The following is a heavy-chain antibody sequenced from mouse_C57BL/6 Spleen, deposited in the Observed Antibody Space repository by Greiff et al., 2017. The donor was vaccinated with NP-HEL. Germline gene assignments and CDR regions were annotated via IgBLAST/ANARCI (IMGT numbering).Heavy chain of an antibody. Sequence: QVQLQQSGAELARPGASVKMSCKASGYTFTSYTMHWVKQRPGQGLEWIGYINPSSGYTKYNQKFKDKATLTADKSSSTAYMQLSSLTSEDSAVYYCARGTVVADWYFDVWGTGTTVTVAS. V-gene: IGHV1-4*01. CDR2: INPSSGYT. CDR3: ARGTVVADWYFDV. J-gene: IGHJ1*03. D-gene: IGHD1-1*01. CDR1: GYTFTSYT.